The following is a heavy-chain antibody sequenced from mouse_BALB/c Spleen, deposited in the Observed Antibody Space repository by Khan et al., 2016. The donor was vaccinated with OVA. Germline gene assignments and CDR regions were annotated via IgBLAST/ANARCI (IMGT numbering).Heavy chain of an antibody. CDR2: IYPGISDT. CDR3: TGSYDSYYFDY. Sequence: VQLKQSGTVLARPGASVKMSCKASGYSFTSYWMHWVKQRPGLGLEWIGAIYPGISDTRYNQKFKGKATLTAVTSATTAYMQLSSLTNEDSAVDDCTGSYDSYYFDYWGQGTLLTVSS. D-gene: IGHD2-4*01. J-gene: IGHJ2*01. CDR1: GYSFTSYW. V-gene: IGHV1-5*01.